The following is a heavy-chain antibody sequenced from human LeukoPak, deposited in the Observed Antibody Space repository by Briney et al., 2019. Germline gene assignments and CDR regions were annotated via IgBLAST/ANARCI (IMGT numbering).Heavy chain of an antibody. CDR1: GGSISSFY. V-gene: IGHV4-59*01. D-gene: IGHD6-19*01. CDR3: ARDVSGWAGYFDY. J-gene: IGHJ4*02. CDR2: ISYSGST. Sequence: SETLSLTCTVPGGSISSFYWSWIRQPPGKGLEWIGFISYSGSTNYNPSLKSRVSVSLDTSKNQFSLKLSSVTAADTAVYYCARDVSGWAGYFDYWGQGTLVAVSS.